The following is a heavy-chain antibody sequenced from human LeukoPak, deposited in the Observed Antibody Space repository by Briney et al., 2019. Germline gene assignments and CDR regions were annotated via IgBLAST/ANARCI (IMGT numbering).Heavy chain of an antibody. Sequence: ASVKVSCKASEYIFTSYYLHWVRQAPGQGLEWMGVINLSDGTRNNAQKFQGRITMTRDTSTSTAYMELSSLRPEDTAMYFCAKEPGTGGFDIWGQGTMVTVS. J-gene: IGHJ3*02. D-gene: IGHD4-23*01. CDR1: EYIFTSYY. CDR3: AKEPGTGGFDI. CDR2: INLSDGTR. V-gene: IGHV1-46*01.